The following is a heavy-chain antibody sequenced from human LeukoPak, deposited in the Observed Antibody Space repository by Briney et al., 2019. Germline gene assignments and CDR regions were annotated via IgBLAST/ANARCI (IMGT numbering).Heavy chain of an antibody. V-gene: IGHV3-21*01. D-gene: IGHD1-26*01. CDR1: GFHFSSYN. J-gene: IGHJ4*02. Sequence: PGGSLRLSCAASGFHFSSYNMNSVRQAPGKGLEWVSSISTSDSDIYYADSVKGRFTISRDNAKNALYLQMNSLRAEDTAVYYCAMTLVGTTTVDYWGQGTLVTVSS. CDR3: AMTLVGTTTVDY. CDR2: ISTSDSDI.